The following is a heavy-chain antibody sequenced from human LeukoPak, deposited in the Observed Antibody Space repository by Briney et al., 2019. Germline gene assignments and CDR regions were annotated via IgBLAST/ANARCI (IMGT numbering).Heavy chain of an antibody. J-gene: IGHJ3*02. V-gene: IGHV4-59*01. Sequence: KSSETLSLTCTVSGGSISSYYWSWNRQPPGKGLEWIGYIYYSGSTNYNPSLKSRVTISVDTSKNQFSLKLSSVTAADTAVYYCASQGYYDILTGYYTAFDIWGQGTMVTVSS. CDR1: GGSISSYY. D-gene: IGHD3-9*01. CDR3: ASQGYYDILTGYYTAFDI. CDR2: IYYSGST.